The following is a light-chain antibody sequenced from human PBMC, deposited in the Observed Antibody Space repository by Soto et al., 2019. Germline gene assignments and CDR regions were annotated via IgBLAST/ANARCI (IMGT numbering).Light chain of an antibody. CDR2: DAS. V-gene: IGKV1-12*01. Sequence: DIQMTQSPSSVSASVGDRVTITCRASQYISSWVAWYQQKPGKAPKRLIFDASSLESGVPSRFSGSGSGTDFTLTISSLQHEDFATYYCQQANSFPLTFGGGTKVEIK. CDR1: QYISSW. CDR3: QQANSFPLT. J-gene: IGKJ4*01.